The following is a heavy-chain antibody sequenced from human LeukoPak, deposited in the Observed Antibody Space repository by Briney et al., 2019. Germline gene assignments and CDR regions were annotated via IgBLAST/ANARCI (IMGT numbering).Heavy chain of an antibody. CDR1: GYSFTSYW. V-gene: IGHV5-51*01. D-gene: IGHD3-10*01. CDR3: ARHRTMVRGVMDYYYYMDV. Sequence: GESLKISCKGSGYSFTSYWIGWVRQRPWKGLELMGIIYPGDSDTRYSPSFQGQVTISADKSISPAYLPWSSLKATDTAMYYCARHRTMVRGVMDYYYYMDVWGKGTTVTVSS. J-gene: IGHJ6*03. CDR2: IYPGDSDT.